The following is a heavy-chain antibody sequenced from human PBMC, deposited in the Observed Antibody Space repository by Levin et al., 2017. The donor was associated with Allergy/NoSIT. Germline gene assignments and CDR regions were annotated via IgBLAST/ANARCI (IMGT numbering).Heavy chain of an antibody. CDR3: AKDLRAVILTGHSFLDY. Sequence: GGSLRLSCGASGFTLNDYAVHWVRQAPGKGLEWVAVMSVDGTKKYYAESLRGRFTISRDITKNTLYLQMNSLGVEDTAVYFCAKDLRAVILTGHSFLDYWGQGTLVTVSS. J-gene: IGHJ4*02. CDR2: MSVDGTKK. D-gene: IGHD3-9*01. V-gene: IGHV3-30*18. CDR1: GFTLNDYA.